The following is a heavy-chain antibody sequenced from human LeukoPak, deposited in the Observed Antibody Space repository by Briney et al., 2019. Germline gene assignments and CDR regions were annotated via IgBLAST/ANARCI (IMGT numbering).Heavy chain of an antibody. J-gene: IGHJ4*02. CDR1: GGSISSGSYY. CDR2: IYTSGST. V-gene: IGHV4-61*02. CDR3: ARGWSYYFDY. Sequence: SQTLSLTCTVSGGSISSGSYYWSWIRQPAGKGLEWIGRIYTSGSTNYNPSLKSRVTISVDTSKNQFSLKLSSVTVADTAVYYCARGWSYYFDYWGQGTLVTVSS. D-gene: IGHD2-15*01.